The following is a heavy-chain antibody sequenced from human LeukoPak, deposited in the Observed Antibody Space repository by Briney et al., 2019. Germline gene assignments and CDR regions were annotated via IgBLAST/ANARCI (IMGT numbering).Heavy chain of an antibody. V-gene: IGHV1-18*01. CDR2: ISAYNGNT. D-gene: IGHD6-13*01. Sequence: GASVKVSCKASGYTFTSYGISWVRQAPGQGLEWMGWISAYNGNTNYAQKLRGRVTMTTDTSTSTAYMELRSLRSDDTAVYYCARDGYSSSWYVYYYYYMDVWGKGTTVTVSS. CDR1: GYTFTSYG. J-gene: IGHJ6*03. CDR3: ARDGYSSSWYVYYYYYMDV.